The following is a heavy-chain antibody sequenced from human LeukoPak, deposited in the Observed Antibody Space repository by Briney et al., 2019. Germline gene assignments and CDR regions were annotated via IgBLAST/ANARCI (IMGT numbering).Heavy chain of an antibody. CDR3: ARSGYSSSWFMYDY. D-gene: IGHD6-13*01. J-gene: IGHJ4*02. V-gene: IGHV3-66*01. CDR1: GFTVSSNY. Sequence: GGSLRLSCAASGFTVSSNYMSWVRQAPGKGLEWVSVIYSGGSTYYADSVKGRFTISRDNSKNTLYLQMNSLRAEDTAVYYCARSGYSSSWFMYDYWGQGTLVTVSS. CDR2: IYSGGST.